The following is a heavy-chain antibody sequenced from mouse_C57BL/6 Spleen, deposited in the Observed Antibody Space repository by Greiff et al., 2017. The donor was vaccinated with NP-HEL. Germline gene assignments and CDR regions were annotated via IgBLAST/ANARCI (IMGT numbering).Heavy chain of an antibody. V-gene: IGHV1-59*01. CDR3: ARDITTVASRAMDY. J-gene: IGHJ4*01. D-gene: IGHD1-1*01. CDR2: IDPSDSYT. CDR1: GYTFTSYW. Sequence: VQLQQPGAELVRPGTSVKLSCKASGYTFTSYWMHWVKQRPGQGLEWIGVIDPSDSYTNYNQKFKGKATLTVDTSSSTAYMQLSSLTSEDSAVYYCARDITTVASRAMDYWGQGTSVTVSS.